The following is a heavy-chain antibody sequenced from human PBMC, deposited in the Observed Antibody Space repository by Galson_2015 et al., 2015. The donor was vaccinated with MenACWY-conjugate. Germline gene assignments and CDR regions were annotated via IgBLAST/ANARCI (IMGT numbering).Heavy chain of an antibody. Sequence: QSGAEVKEPGESLKISCMGSGYSFTTYWIAWVRQMPGKGLEWMGLISPGDSHTRYNPAFQGQVTISADKSISTAYLQWSSLQASDTAMYYCARHPPGGRGMDVWGQGTTVTVSS. CDR2: ISPGDSHT. J-gene: IGHJ6*02. CDR3: ARHPPGGRGMDV. V-gene: IGHV5-51*01. CDR1: GYSFTTYW. D-gene: IGHD1-26*01.